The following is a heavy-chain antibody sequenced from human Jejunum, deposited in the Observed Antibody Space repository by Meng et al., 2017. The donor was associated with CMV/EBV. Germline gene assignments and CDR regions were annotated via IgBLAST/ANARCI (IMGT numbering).Heavy chain of an antibody. D-gene: IGHD3-22*01. CDR2: ITAGGDSI. CDR3: ARENYHVSNDYYGGVDY. CDR1: FRDYY. Sequence: FRDYYMSWIRQAPGKGLEWVSFITAGGDSIYYADSVKGRFTISRDNAKNSLYLQMNSLRAEDTAMYYCARENYHVSNDYYGGVDYWGQGTRVTVSS. V-gene: IGHV3-11*01. J-gene: IGHJ4*02.